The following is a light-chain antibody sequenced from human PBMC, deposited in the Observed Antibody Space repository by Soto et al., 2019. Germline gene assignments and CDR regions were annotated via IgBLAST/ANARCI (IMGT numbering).Light chain of an antibody. Sequence: EIVMTQSPATLSVSPGESATLSCRASQSGSSNLGWYQQKPGQTPRLLIYVASTRATGIPARFSGSGSGTDFTLTISSLQSEDFAVYYCQQYSVWPLTFGGGTKVEF. CDR1: QSGSSN. CDR3: QQYSVWPLT. CDR2: VAS. V-gene: IGKV3-15*01. J-gene: IGKJ4*02.